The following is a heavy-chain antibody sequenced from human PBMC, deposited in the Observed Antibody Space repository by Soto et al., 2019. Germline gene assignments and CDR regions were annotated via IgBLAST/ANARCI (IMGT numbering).Heavy chain of an antibody. D-gene: IGHD3-22*01. Sequence: SVTGSFTAPADSFTSYYIRWVRQAPGQGLEWMGGIIPIFGTANYAQKFQGRVTITADESTSTAYMELSSLRSEDTAVYYCARGKMDYYDSSGYYAGFDYWGQGTLVTVSS. CDR2: IIPIFGTA. V-gene: IGHV1-69*01. J-gene: IGHJ4*02. CDR1: ADSFTSYY. CDR3: ARGKMDYYDSSGYYAGFDY.